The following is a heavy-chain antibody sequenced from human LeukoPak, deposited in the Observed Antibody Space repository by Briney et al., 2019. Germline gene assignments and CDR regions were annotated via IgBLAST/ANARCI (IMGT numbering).Heavy chain of an antibody. CDR3: ARDPAGYYGSGSTPTSFDY. V-gene: IGHV3-74*01. CDR2: INADGSST. Sequence: PGGSLRLSCAASEFIFSSYWMHWVRQAPGKGLVWVSRINADGSSTTYADSVKGRFTISRDNAKNSLYLQMNSLRAEDTAVYYCARDPAGYYGSGSTPTSFDYWGQGTLVTVSS. J-gene: IGHJ4*02. D-gene: IGHD3-10*01. CDR1: EFIFSSYW.